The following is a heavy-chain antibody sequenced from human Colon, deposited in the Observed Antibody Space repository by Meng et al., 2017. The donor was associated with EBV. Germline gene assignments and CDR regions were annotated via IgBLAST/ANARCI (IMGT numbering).Heavy chain of an antibody. CDR1: GGSISTSGYY. J-gene: IGHJ5*02. D-gene: IGHD6-19*01. Sequence: QSQLQESGPGLVKPSEALALTCSVSGGSISTSGYYWGWIRQPPGKGLEWIGSIGHSGFTYYTPSLKSRVAVSLDTSKSQFSLMLTSVTAADTAVYYCVRSSAWVRTGFDPWGQGTRVTVSS. CDR3: VRSSAWVRTGFDP. CDR2: IGHSGFT. V-gene: IGHV4-39*01.